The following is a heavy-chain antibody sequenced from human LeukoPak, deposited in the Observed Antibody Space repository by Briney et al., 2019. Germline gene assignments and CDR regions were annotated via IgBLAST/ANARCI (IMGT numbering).Heavy chain of an antibody. CDR1: GFTVSDYY. D-gene: IGHD3-10*01. CDR3: ARGGRFGELRFDY. J-gene: IGHJ4*02. V-gene: IGHV3-11*05. Sequence: GGSLRLSCAASGFTVSDYYMSWVRQAPGKGLEWLSYISSSRGYTNYADSVKGRFTISRDNAKNSLYLQVNSLRAEDTAVYYCARGGRFGELRFDYRGQGTLVTVSS. CDR2: ISSSRGYT.